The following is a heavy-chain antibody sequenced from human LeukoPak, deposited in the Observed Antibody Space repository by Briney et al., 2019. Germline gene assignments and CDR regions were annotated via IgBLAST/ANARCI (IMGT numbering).Heavy chain of an antibody. CDR2: ISSNGGST. Sequence: GGSLRLSCAASGFTFSSYAMHWVRQAPGKGLEYVSAISSNGGSTYYANSVKGRFTISRDNAKNSLYLQMNSLRAEDTAVYYCTREYYYGSGSYYNGYWGQGTLVTVSS. V-gene: IGHV3-64*01. CDR1: GFTFSSYA. CDR3: TREYYYGSGSYYNGY. D-gene: IGHD3-10*01. J-gene: IGHJ4*02.